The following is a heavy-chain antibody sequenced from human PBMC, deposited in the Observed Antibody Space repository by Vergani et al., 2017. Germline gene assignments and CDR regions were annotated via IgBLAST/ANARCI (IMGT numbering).Heavy chain of an antibody. CDR3: ARAKYYYDSSGYYDYYYYMDV. V-gene: IGHV3-48*04. D-gene: IGHD3-22*01. J-gene: IGHJ6*03. Sequence: EVQLVESGGGLVQPGGSLRLSCAASGFTFSSYSMNWVRQAPGKGLEWVSYISSSSSTIYYADSVKGRFTISRDNAKNSLYLQMNSLRAEDTAVYYCARAKYYYDSSGYYDYYYYMDVWGKGTTVTVSS. CDR1: GFTFSSYS. CDR2: ISSSSSTI.